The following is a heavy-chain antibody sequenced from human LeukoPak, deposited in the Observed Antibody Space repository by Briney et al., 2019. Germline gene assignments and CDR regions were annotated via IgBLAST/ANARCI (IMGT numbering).Heavy chain of an antibody. D-gene: IGHD3-16*02. Sequence: PGGSLRLSCAASGFTFSSYAMSWVRQAPGKGLEWVSAISGSGGSTYYADSVKGRFTISRDNSKNTLYLQMNSLRAEDTAVYYCAKDLFMITCRGVIDPGDAFDIWGQGTMVTVSS. J-gene: IGHJ3*02. V-gene: IGHV3-23*01. CDR1: GFTFSSYA. CDR3: AKDLFMITCRGVIDPGDAFDI. CDR2: ISGSGGST.